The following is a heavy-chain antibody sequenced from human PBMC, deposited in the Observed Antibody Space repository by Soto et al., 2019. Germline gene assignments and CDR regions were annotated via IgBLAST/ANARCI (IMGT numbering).Heavy chain of an antibody. CDR1: GYVFTGYY. Sequence: QVQLVQSGAEVKKPGASVKVSCKSSGYVFTGYYMHWVRQAPGQGLEWLGWINPISGDTKYAQKFQGWVTMTRDTSSNTVYMELTRLRAAGTAVYYCARDYGAAAGTSLNWFDPWGQGTLVTVSS. V-gene: IGHV1-2*04. J-gene: IGHJ5*02. CDR2: INPISGDT. CDR3: ARDYGAAAGTSLNWFDP. D-gene: IGHD6-13*01.